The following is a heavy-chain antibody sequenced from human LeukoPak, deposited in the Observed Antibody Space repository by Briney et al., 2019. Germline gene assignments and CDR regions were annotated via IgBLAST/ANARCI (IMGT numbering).Heavy chain of an antibody. CDR2: MNPNSGNT. Sequence: ASVKVSCKASGYTFTSYDINWVRQATGQGLERMGWMNPNSGNTGYAQKFQGRVTMTRNTSISTAYMELSSLRSEDTAVYYCARGASRVTYFDYWGQGTLVTVSS. CDR3: ARGASRVTYFDY. CDR1: GYTFTSYD. D-gene: IGHD4-17*01. V-gene: IGHV1-8*01. J-gene: IGHJ4*02.